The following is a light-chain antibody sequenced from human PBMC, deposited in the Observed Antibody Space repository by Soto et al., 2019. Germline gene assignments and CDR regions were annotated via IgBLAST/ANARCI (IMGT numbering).Light chain of an antibody. CDR2: SNN. J-gene: IGLJ1*01. V-gene: IGLV1-44*01. Sequence: QSVLTQPPSASGTPGQRVTISCSGSSSNIGSNTVNWYQQLPGTAPKLLIYSNNQRPSGVPHRFSGSKSGTSASLAISGLQSEDEADYYCAAWDDSLNGLYVFGTGTKLTV. CDR3: AAWDDSLNGLYV. CDR1: SSNIGSNT.